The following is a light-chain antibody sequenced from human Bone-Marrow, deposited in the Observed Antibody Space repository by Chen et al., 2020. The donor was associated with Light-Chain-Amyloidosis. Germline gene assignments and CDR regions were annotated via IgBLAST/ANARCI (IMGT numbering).Light chain of an antibody. J-gene: IGKJ4*01. CDR1: QSMSTF. Sequence: DIQMAQSPSSLSASVGDRVTITCRASQSMSTFLNWYQQKPGKGPNLLIYATSRLQSGVPSRFTGSRSGTDFTLTISSLQPEDFATYYCQQSFSTPPTFGGGTKVEI. CDR2: ATS. CDR3: QQSFSTPPT. V-gene: IGKV1-39*01.